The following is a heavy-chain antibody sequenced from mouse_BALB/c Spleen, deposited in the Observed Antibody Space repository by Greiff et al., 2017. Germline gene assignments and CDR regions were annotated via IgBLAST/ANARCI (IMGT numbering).Heavy chain of an antibody. CDR1: GSTFISYW. Sequence: QLHQPGPELVRPGAPVKMPCKASGSTFISYWLHWVKQRPGQGLEWIGMIDPSNSETRLNQKFKDKATLNVDKSSNTAYMQLSSLTSEDSAVYYCAKDSSGSWFAYWGQGTLVTVSA. J-gene: IGHJ3*01. CDR3: AKDSSGSWFAY. D-gene: IGHD3-2*01. V-gene: IGHV1-74*04. CDR2: IDPSNSET.